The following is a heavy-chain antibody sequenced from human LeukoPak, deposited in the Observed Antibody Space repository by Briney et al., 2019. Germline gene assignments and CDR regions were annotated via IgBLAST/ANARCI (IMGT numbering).Heavy chain of an antibody. Sequence: GGSLRLSCAASGFTFSSYWMSWVRQAPGKGLEWVANIKQDGSEKYYVDSVKGRFTISRVNAKNSLYLQMNSLRAEDTAVYYCASADYYGSGSYYFGSGYWGQGTLVTVSS. CDR3: ASADYYGSGSYYFGSGY. J-gene: IGHJ4*02. CDR1: GFTFSSYW. D-gene: IGHD3-10*01. CDR2: IKQDGSEK. V-gene: IGHV3-7*01.